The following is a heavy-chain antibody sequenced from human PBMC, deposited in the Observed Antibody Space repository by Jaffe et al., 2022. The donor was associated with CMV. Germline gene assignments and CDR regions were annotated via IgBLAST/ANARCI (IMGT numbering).Heavy chain of an antibody. D-gene: IGHD6-13*01. CDR2: ISSSSSTI. CDR1: GFTFSSYS. J-gene: IGHJ4*02. V-gene: IGHV3-48*02. Sequence: EVQLVESGGGLVQPGGSLRLSCAASGFTFSSYSMNWVRQAPGKGLEWVSYISSSSSTIYYADSVKGRFTISRDNAKNSLYLQMNSLRDEDTAVYYCARDRLAGPGSQQLVYYFDYWGQGTLVTVSS. CDR3: ARDRLAGPGSQQLVYYFDY.